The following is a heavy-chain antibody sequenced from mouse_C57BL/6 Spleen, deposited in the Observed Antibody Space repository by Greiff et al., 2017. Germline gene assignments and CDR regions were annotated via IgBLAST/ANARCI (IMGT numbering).Heavy chain of an antibody. V-gene: IGHV1-64*01. Sequence: QVQLLQPGAELVKPGASVKLSCTASGYTFTSYWMPWVKQRPGQGLEWIGMIHPNSGSTNYNEKFKSKATLPVDKSSSTAYMQLSSLTSEDSAVYYCAKDSSDYFDYWGQGTTLTVSS. CDR1: GYTFTSYW. CDR2: IHPNSGST. J-gene: IGHJ2*01. CDR3: AKDSSDYFDY. D-gene: IGHD3-2*02.